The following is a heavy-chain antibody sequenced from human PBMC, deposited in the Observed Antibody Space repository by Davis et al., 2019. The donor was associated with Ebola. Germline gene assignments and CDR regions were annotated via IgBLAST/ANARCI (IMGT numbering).Heavy chain of an antibody. CDR3: AKVVVVAAKPWFDP. CDR2: INSDGSSS. CDR1: GFSFSSYW. D-gene: IGHD2-15*01. Sequence: HTGGSLRLSCAVSGFSFSSYWMHWVRQAPGKGLVWVSRINSDGSSSSYADSVKGRFTISRDNAKNTLYLQMNSLRVEDTAVYYCAKVVVVAAKPWFDPWGQGTLVTVSS. J-gene: IGHJ5*02. V-gene: IGHV3-74*01.